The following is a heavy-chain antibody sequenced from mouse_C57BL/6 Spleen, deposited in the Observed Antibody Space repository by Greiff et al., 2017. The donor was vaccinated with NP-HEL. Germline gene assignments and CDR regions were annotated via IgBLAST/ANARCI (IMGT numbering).Heavy chain of an antibody. CDR3: ARSNWDESWFAY. CDR2: IDPSDSYT. D-gene: IGHD4-1*01. V-gene: IGHV1-69*01. CDR1: GYTFTSYW. Sequence: QVQLQQSGAELVMPGASVKLSCKASGYTFTSYWMHWVKQRPGQGLEWIGEIDPSDSYTNYNQKFKGKSTLTVDKSSSTAYMQLSSLTSEDSAVYYCARSNWDESWFAYWGQGTLVTVSA. J-gene: IGHJ3*01.